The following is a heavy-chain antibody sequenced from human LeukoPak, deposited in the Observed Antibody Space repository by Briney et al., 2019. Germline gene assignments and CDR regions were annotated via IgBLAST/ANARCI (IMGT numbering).Heavy chain of an antibody. CDR3: ARGGRGIGSPRVWFDP. CDR1: GGSISSGSYY. D-gene: IGHD3-10*01. CDR2: IYTSGST. V-gene: IGHV4-61*02. Sequence: SETLSLTCTVCGGSISSGSYYWSWLRQPAGKGLEWIGRIYTSGSTNYNPSLKSRVTISVDTSKNQFSLKLSSVTAADTAVYYWARGGRGIGSPRVWFDPWGQGTLVTVSS. J-gene: IGHJ5*02.